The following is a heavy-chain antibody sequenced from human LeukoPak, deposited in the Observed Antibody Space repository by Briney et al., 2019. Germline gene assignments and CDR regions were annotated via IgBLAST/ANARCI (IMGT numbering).Heavy chain of an antibody. D-gene: IGHD3-22*01. CDR2: IIPIFGTA. CDR1: GGTFSSYA. V-gene: IGHV1-69*05. CDR3: ARDVKPLAYYDSSGYYV. Sequence: SVKVSCKASGGTFSSYAISWVRQAPGQGLEWMARIIPIFGTANYAQKFQGRVTITTDESTSTAYMELSSLRSEDTAVYYCARDVKPLAYYDSSGYYVWGQGTLVTVSS. J-gene: IGHJ4*02.